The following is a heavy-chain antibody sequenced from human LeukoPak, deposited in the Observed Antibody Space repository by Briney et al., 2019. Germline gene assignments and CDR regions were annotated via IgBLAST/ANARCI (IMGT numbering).Heavy chain of an antibody. CDR3: ARGVSSGGDY. Sequence: SETLSLTCTVSGASITNFYWSWVRRPPGKGLEWIGYIYPSGTTNYNPSLQSRVTMSLDTSKNQLSLRLSSVTAADTAVYYCARGVSSGGDYWGQGTLVTVSS. J-gene: IGHJ4*02. CDR1: GASITNFY. CDR2: IYPSGTT. D-gene: IGHD3-10*01. V-gene: IGHV4-4*09.